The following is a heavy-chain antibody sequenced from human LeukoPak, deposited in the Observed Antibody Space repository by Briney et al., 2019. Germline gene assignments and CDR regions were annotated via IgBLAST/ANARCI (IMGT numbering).Heavy chain of an antibody. D-gene: IGHD4-17*01. J-gene: IGHJ4*02. CDR2: ISSGGRDAT. CDR3: AKVRGDYVHLQDDFDF. Sequence: PGGSLRLSCAASGFSFSDYAMVWVRQAPRKGLEWVSGISSGGRDATFYADSVKGRFTVSRDNSKNTLYLQMDSLRVEDTAIYYCAKVRGDYVHLQDDFDFWGQGTLVTVSS. V-gene: IGHV3-23*01. CDR1: GFSFSDYA.